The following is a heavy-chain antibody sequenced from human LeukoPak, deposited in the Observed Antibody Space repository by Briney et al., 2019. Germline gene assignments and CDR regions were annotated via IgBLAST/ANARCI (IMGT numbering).Heavy chain of an antibody. D-gene: IGHD2-2*01. V-gene: IGHV1-18*01. CDR3: ARVRSKQLLELFRGRQFWFDP. Sequence: GASVKVSCKTSGYTFINFGISWVRQAPGQGLEWVGWISAHNGNTDYAQKFQGRVTMTTDTSTSTAYMELRSLRSDDTAVYYCARVRSKQLLELFRGRQFWFDPWGQGTLVTVSS. J-gene: IGHJ5*02. CDR1: GYTFINFG. CDR2: ISAHNGNT.